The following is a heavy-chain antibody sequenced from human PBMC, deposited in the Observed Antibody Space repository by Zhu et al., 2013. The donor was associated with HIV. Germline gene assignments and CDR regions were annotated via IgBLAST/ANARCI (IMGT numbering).Heavy chain of an antibody. CDR1: GYTFSSND. CDR3: ARGFSKTYGTAQDEWFDP. CDR2: MHVNVDRT. Sequence: QVQLVQSGAEVKRPGASVKISCKASGYTFSSNDINWVRQAPGHGLEWMGWMHVNVDRTVFAQKFQGRVTMTRDASINTVYMELNSLTSEDTAVYYCARGFSKTYGTAQDEWFDPWGQGTLVTVSS. V-gene: IGHV1-8*01. J-gene: IGHJ5*02. D-gene: IGHD3-10*01.